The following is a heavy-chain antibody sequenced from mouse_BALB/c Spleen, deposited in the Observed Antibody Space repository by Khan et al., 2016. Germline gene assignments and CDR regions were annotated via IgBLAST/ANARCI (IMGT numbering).Heavy chain of an antibody. Sequence: QIQLVQSGPELKKPGKTVKISCKASEYTFTNYGMNWVKQAPGKGLKWMGWINTYSGESTYADDFKGRFAFSLETSANTAYLQLNNLKNEDTATYFCARYRYYYGSSRYFEVWGAGTTVTVSS. D-gene: IGHD1-1*01. V-gene: IGHV9-3-1*01. CDR3: ARYRYYYGSSRYFEV. CDR2: INTYSGES. J-gene: IGHJ1*01. CDR1: EYTFTNYG.